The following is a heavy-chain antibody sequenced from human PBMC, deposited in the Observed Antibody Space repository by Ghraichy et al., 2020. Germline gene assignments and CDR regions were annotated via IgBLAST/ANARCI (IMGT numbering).Heavy chain of an antibody. V-gene: IGHV4-59*08. CDR3: ARHDYGGKQPDY. D-gene: IGHD4-23*01. CDR1: GGSISSYY. J-gene: IGHJ4*02. CDR2: IYYSGST. Sequence: GSLRLSCTVSGGSISSYYWSWIRQPPGKGLEWIGYIYYSGSTNYNPSLKSRVTISVDTSKNQFSLKLSSVTAADTAVYYCARHDYGGKQPDYWGQGTLVTVSS.